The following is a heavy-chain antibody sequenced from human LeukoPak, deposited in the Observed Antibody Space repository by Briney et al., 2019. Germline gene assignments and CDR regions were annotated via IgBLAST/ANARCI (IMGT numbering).Heavy chain of an antibody. V-gene: IGHV4-4*02. Sequence: SETLSLTCAVSVGSISSGNWWSWVRQSPGKGLEWIGEIYHNGTPNYSPSLKSRVTISADTFKNHFSLKLTSVTAAATAVYYCATAPILRGEGGEHYKYGMDVWGQGTTVTVSS. CDR2: IYHNGTP. D-gene: IGHD2-2*02. J-gene: IGHJ6*02. CDR1: VGSISSGNW. CDR3: ATAPILRGEGGEHYKYGMDV.